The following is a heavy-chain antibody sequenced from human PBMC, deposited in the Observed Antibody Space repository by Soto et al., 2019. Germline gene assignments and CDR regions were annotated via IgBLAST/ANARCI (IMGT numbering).Heavy chain of an antibody. D-gene: IGHD4-4*01. CDR3: ATAKYDYSNYLFDY. J-gene: IGHJ4*02. Sequence: PGGSLRLSCAASGFTFSSYGMHWVRQAPGKGLEWVADISYDGSNKYYVDSVKGRFTISRDNSKNALYLQMNSLRAEDTAVYYCATAKYDYSNYLFDYWGKGTLVTVSS. V-gene: IGHV3-30*03. CDR1: GFTFSSYG. CDR2: ISYDGSNK.